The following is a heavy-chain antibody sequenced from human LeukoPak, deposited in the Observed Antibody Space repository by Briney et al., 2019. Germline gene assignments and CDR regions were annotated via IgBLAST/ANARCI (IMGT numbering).Heavy chain of an antibody. CDR1: GFTFSSYG. Sequence: GGSLRLSCAASGFTFSSYGMHWVRQAPGKGLEWVAVISYDGSNKYYADSVKGRFTISRDNSKNTLYLQMNSLRAEDTAVYYCAKDLGGPPDYWGQGTLVTVSS. J-gene: IGHJ4*02. CDR3: AKDLGGPPDY. D-gene: IGHD6-25*01. CDR2: ISYDGSNK. V-gene: IGHV3-30*18.